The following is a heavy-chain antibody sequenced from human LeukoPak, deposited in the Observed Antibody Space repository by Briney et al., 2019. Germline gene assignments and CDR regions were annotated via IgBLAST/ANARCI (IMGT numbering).Heavy chain of an antibody. V-gene: IGHV4-39*07. CDR3: ARLGYCSGGSCYYYYYMDV. CDR1: GFTFSSYG. D-gene: IGHD2-15*01. CDR2: IYYGSVFYSVST. J-gene: IGHJ6*03. Sequence: GSLRLSCAASGFTFSSYGMHWVRQAPGKGLEWIGSIYYGSVFYSVSTYYNPSLKSRVTMSGDTSKNQFSLKLSSVTAADTAAYYCARLGYCSGGSCYYYYYMDVWGKGTTVTVSS.